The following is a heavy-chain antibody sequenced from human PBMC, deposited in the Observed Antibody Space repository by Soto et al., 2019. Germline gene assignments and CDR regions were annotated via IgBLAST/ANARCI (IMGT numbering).Heavy chain of an antibody. CDR3: ARDWEYGDHALDI. CDR2: IKQDGSEK. J-gene: IGHJ3*02. Sequence: GGSLRLSCAASGFTFSSYWMSWVRQAPGKGLEWVANIKQDGSEKYYVDSVKGRFTISRDNAKNSLYLQMNSLRAEDTAVYYCARDWEYGDHALDIWGQGTMVTVSS. D-gene: IGHD1-26*01. V-gene: IGHV3-7*03. CDR1: GFTFSSYW.